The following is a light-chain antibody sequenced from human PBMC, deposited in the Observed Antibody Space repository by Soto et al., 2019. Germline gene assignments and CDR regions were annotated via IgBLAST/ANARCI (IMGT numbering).Light chain of an antibody. CDR3: CSSATSSTLV. CDR2: EGS. CDR1: SSDVGSYNL. V-gene: IGLV2-23*01. Sequence: QSALTQPASVSGSPGQSITISCTGTSSDVGSYNLVSWYQQHPGKAPKLMIYEGSKRPSGVSNRFSGSKSGNTASLTISGLQAEDEADYYCCSSATSSTLVFGGGTKVTVL. J-gene: IGLJ2*01.